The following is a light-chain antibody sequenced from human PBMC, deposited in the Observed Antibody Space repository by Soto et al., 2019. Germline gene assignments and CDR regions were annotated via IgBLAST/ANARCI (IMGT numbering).Light chain of an antibody. J-gene: IGKJ5*01. V-gene: IGKV1-8*01. Sequence: IQMTQDPSSLSVSVGDRVTITCRASQGISSYLAWYQQKPGKAPKLLIYAASTLQSGVPSRFSGSGSGTDFTLTISCLQSEDFATYYCQQYYSYPITFGQGTRLEIK. CDR2: AAS. CDR1: QGISSY. CDR3: QQYYSYPIT.